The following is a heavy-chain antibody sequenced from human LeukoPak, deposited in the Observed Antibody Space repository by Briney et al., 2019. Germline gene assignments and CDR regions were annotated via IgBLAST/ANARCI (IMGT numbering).Heavy chain of an antibody. V-gene: IGHV4-61*01. J-gene: IGHJ3*02. Sequence: SETLSLTCTVSGGSISSSSYYWSWIRQPPGKGLEWIGYIYYSGSTNYNPSLKSRVSMSGDTSKNQFSLKLRSVTAADTAVYYCTRGGGDAFDIWGQGTMVTVSS. D-gene: IGHD3-10*01. CDR3: TRGGGDAFDI. CDR1: GGSISSSSYY. CDR2: IYYSGST.